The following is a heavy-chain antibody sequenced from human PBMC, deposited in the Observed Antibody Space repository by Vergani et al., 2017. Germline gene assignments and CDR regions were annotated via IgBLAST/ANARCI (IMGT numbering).Heavy chain of an antibody. V-gene: IGHV4-34*01. D-gene: IGHD3-9*01. CDR1: GGSFSGYY. CDR3: ARRYDILTGYYRRGGFDP. Sequence: QVQLQQWGAGLLKPSETLSLTCAVYGGSFSGYYWSWIRQPPGKGLEWIGEINHSGSTNYNPSLKSRVTISVDTSKNQFSLKLSSVTAADTAVYYCARRYDILTGYYRRGGFDPWGQGTLVTVSS. J-gene: IGHJ5*02. CDR2: INHSGST.